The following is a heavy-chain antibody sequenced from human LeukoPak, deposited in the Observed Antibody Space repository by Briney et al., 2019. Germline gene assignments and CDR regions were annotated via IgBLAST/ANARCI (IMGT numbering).Heavy chain of an antibody. CDR1: GVSINTYY. D-gene: IGHD5-12*01. Sequence: PSETLSLTCTVSGVSINTYYWSWIRQPPGKGLEWIGYIYYSGSTNYNPSLKSRVTISVDTSKNQFSLKLSSVTAADTAVYYCARDPGYGVDYWGQGTLVTVSS. CDR2: IYYSGST. V-gene: IGHV4-59*01. J-gene: IGHJ4*02. CDR3: ARDPGYGVDY.